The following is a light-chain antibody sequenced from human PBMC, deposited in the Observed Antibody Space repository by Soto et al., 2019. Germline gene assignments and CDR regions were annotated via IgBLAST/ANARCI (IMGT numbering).Light chain of an antibody. Sequence: QSVLTQRPSASGTPGQRVTISCSGSSSNIGSNYVYWYQQLPGTAPKLLIYSNNQRPSGVPDRFSGSKSGTSASLAISGLRSEDEADYYCAAWDDSLSGPVFGGGTKVTVL. V-gene: IGLV1-47*02. J-gene: IGLJ2*01. CDR3: AAWDDSLSGPV. CDR1: SSNIGSNY. CDR2: SNN.